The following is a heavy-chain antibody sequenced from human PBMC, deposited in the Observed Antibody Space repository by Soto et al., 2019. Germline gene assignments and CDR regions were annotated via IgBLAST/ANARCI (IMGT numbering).Heavy chain of an antibody. V-gene: IGHV3-23*01. Sequence: GGSLRLSCAASGFTFSSYAMSWVRQAPGKGLEWVSTISVSGGSTYYADSVKGRFTISRDNSKNTLYLQMNSLRAEDTAVYYCAKGQRYFDWFDPWGQGTLVTVSS. J-gene: IGHJ5*02. CDR2: ISVSGGST. CDR1: GFTFSSYA. D-gene: IGHD3-9*01. CDR3: AKGQRYFDWFDP.